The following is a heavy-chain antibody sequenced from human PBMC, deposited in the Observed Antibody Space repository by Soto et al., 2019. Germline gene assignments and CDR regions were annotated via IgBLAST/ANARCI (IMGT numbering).Heavy chain of an antibody. D-gene: IGHD5-12*01. CDR1: GGSISSSSYY. V-gene: IGHV4-39*01. Sequence: QLQLQESGPGLVKPSETLSLTCTVSGGSISSSSYYWGWIRQPPGKGLEWIGSIYYSGSTYYNPSLKSRVTISVDTSKNQFSLKLSSVTAADTAVYYCARHAEYSGYGPFDYWGQGTLVTVSS. CDR3: ARHAEYSGYGPFDY. CDR2: IYYSGST. J-gene: IGHJ4*02.